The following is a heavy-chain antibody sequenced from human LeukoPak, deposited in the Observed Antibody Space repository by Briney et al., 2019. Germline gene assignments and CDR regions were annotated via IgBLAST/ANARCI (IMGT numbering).Heavy chain of an antibody. J-gene: IGHJ4*02. CDR1: EFIFSDYA. Sequence: GGSLRLSCAASEFIFSDYAMGWVRQAPGKGLEWVSTIDRTTYPTFYADSVKGRFTISRDNSKNTLYLQMNSLRTEDTAVYFCAKFEGATIPGWFNDYWGQGILVTVSS. CDR2: IDRTTYPT. D-gene: IGHD6-19*01. CDR3: AKFEGATIPGWFNDY. V-gene: IGHV3-23*05.